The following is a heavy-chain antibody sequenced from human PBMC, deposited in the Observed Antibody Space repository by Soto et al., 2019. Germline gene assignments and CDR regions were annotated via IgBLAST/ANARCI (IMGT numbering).Heavy chain of an antibody. CDR2: ISSAGRT. CDR3: AKAEPSYASGWYAY. V-gene: IGHV3-23*01. J-gene: IGHJ4*02. D-gene: IGHD6-19*01. CDR1: GFTFSSYA. Sequence: EVQLLESGGGLVQPGGSLRLSCVASGFTFSSYAMSWVRQAPGKGLEWVSAISSAGRTYYADSVKGRFTISRDNSKNTSYLQMTSLSAEDTPLHYCAKAEPSYASGWYAYWGQGTLVTVSS.